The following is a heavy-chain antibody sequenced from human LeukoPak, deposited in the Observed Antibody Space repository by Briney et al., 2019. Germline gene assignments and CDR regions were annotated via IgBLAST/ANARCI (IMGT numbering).Heavy chain of an antibody. CDR3: AREAPGGSGWTYFDY. V-gene: IGHV4-59*02. Sequence: SETLSLTCAVSGGSVSGHYWDWIRQPPGKGLEWIGYIYASGSANYHPSLKSRVTISLDTSENHVSLRLTSVAAEDTAVYYCAREAPGGSGWTYFDYWGQGSLVTVSS. J-gene: IGHJ4*02. CDR2: IYASGSA. CDR1: GGSVSGHY. D-gene: IGHD6-19*01.